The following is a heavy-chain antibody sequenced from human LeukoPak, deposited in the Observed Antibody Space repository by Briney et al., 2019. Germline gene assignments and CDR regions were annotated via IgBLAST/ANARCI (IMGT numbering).Heavy chain of an antibody. CDR1: GYTFITYW. CDR2: IYPGDSDT. Sequence: GESLKISCKGSGYTFITYWSGGVRQMSGKGLEWMGIIYPGDSDTRYSPSFQGQVTISADKSISTAYLQWSSLKAPDTAMYYCARLRGSGYDLPLDYWGQGTLVTVYS. CDR3: ARLRGSGYDLPLDY. V-gene: IGHV5-51*01. D-gene: IGHD5-12*01. J-gene: IGHJ4*02.